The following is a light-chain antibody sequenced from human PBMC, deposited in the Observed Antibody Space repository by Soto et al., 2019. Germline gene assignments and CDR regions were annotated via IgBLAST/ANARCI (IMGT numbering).Light chain of an antibody. CDR2: GAS. J-gene: IGKJ4*01. V-gene: IGKV3-20*01. CDR1: ESVSGSY. Sequence: EILLTQSPGTLSLSPGDRGTLSCRASESVSGSYVAWYRQKPGQAPMLLIYGASSRATGTPDRFSGSGSGTQFTLTISRLEPEDFAVYFCQQYGSSPLTFGGGTKVDIK. CDR3: QQYGSSPLT.